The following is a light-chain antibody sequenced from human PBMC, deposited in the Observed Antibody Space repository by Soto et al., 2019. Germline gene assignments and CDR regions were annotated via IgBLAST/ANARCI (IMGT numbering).Light chain of an antibody. CDR3: XQXXXXQVT. J-gene: IGKJ5*01. Sequence: EIVLTQSPATLSLSPGERATLSCRASQSVSRHLAWYQQKPGQAPRLLIYDASNRATGIPARFSGSGSGTDFTLTISSLEPEDFAVYXXXQXXXXQVTFXQGTRLEIK. CDR1: QSVSRH. V-gene: IGKV3-11*01. CDR2: DAS.